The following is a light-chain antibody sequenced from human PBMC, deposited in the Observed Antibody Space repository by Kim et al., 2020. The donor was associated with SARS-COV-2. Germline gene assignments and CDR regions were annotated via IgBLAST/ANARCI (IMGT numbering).Light chain of an antibody. CDR2: KDS. Sequence: PGQTARITCAGDALPKQYAYWYQQKPGQAPVLVIYKDSERPSGIPERFSGSSSGTTVTLTISGVQAEDEADYYWQSADSSGTYVVFGGGTQLTVL. CDR3: QSADSSGTYVV. J-gene: IGLJ2*01. V-gene: IGLV3-25*03. CDR1: ALPKQY.